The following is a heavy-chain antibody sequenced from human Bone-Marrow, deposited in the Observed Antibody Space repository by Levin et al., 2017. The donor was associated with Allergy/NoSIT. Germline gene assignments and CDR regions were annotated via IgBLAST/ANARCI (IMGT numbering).Heavy chain of an antibody. D-gene: IGHD3-16*01. CDR2: LILNTGHT. CDR1: GVTSHDYG. J-gene: IGHJ6*02. CDR3: IKDLLPGGADV. V-gene: IGHV3-9*02. Sequence: PGGSLRLSCAASGVTSHDYGMHWVRQVPGKGLEWVAGLILNTGHTGYADFVRGRFTISTDNAKNSLYLEMNSLRVEDTAFYYCIKDLLPGGADVWGQGTTVTVSS.